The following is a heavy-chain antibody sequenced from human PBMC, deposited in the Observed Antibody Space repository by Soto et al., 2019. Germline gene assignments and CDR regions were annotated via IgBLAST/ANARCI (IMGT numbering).Heavy chain of an antibody. D-gene: IGHD5-12*01. Sequence: QVQLVQSGAEVKKPGSSVKVSCKASGGTFSSSAISWVRQAPGLGLEWMGGIIPIFGTANYAQKFQGRVTITAEASTSTAYMELSSLRSEDTAVYYCASLLRGYSGTGDYWGQGTLVTVSS. CDR3: ASLLRGYSGTGDY. CDR1: GGTFSSSA. V-gene: IGHV1-69*12. CDR2: IIPIFGTA. J-gene: IGHJ4*02.